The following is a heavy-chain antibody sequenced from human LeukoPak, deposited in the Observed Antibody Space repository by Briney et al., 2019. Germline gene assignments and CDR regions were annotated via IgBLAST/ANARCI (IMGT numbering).Heavy chain of an antibody. J-gene: IGHJ3*02. Sequence: ASVKVSCKASGYTFTSYAMNWVRQAPGQGLECMGWINTNTGNPTYAQGFTGRFVFSLDTSVSTAYLQISSLKAEDTAVYYCAREYYGDYVKPNSERAFDIWGQGTMVTVSS. CDR1: GYTFTSYA. CDR3: AREYYGDYVKPNSERAFDI. D-gene: IGHD4-17*01. V-gene: IGHV7-4-1*02. CDR2: INTNTGNP.